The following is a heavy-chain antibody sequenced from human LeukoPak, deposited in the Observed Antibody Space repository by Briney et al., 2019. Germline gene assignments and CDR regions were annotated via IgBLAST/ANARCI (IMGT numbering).Heavy chain of an antibody. CDR2: IIPILGTA. CDR3: ARDQGYGSGDYYYYYMDV. Sequence: SVKVSCKASGGTFSSYAISWVRQAPGQGLEWMGGIIPILGTANYAQKFQGRVTITTDESTSTAYMELSSLRSEDTAVYYCARDQGYGSGDYYYYYMDVWGKGTTVTVSS. V-gene: IGHV1-69*05. D-gene: IGHD3-10*01. CDR1: GGTFSSYA. J-gene: IGHJ6*03.